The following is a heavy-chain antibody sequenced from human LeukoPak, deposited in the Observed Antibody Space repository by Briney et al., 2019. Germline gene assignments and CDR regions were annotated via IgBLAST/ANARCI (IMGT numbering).Heavy chain of an antibody. J-gene: IGHJ3*02. Sequence: GGSLRLSCAASGFTFSSYAMSWVRQAPGNGLEWVSAISGSGGSTYYADSVKGRFTISRDNSKNTLYLQMNSLRAEDTAVYYCAKAKGATLAFDIWGQGTMVTVSS. V-gene: IGHV3-23*01. D-gene: IGHD1-26*01. CDR1: GFTFSSYA. CDR2: ISGSGGST. CDR3: AKAKGATLAFDI.